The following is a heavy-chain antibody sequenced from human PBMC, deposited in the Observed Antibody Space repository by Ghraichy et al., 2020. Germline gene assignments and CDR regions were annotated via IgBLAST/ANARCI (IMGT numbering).Heavy chain of an antibody. Sequence: GGSLRLSCAASGFTFSSYAMSWVRQAPGKGLEWVSGISGSGGSAYYAGSVKGRFTISRDNSKNTLYLQMNSLRAEDTALFYCAKGVSTSGWSYFDYWGQGTLVTVSS. V-gene: IGHV3-23*01. CDR3: AKGVSTSGWSYFDY. CDR2: ISGSGGSA. CDR1: GFTFSSYA. D-gene: IGHD6-19*01. J-gene: IGHJ4*02.